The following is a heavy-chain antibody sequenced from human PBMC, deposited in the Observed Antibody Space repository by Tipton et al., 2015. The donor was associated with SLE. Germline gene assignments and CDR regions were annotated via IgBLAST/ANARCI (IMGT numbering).Heavy chain of an antibody. Sequence: QSGAEVKKPGSSVKVSCKASGGTFSSYAISWVRQAPGQGLEWMGWISAYNGNTNYAQKLQGRVTMTTDTSTSTAYMELRSLRSDDTAVYYCARDPGGSYPRGWFDPWGQGTLVTVSS. D-gene: IGHD1-26*01. CDR1: GGTFSSYA. V-gene: IGHV1-18*01. CDR2: ISAYNGNT. CDR3: ARDPGGSYPRGWFDP. J-gene: IGHJ5*02.